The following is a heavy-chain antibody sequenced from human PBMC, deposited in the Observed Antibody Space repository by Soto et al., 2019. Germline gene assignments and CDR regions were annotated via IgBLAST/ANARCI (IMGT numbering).Heavy chain of an antibody. CDR1: GYTFPSYD. Sequence: ASVKVSCKASGYTFPSYDINWVRQATGQGLEWMGWMNPNSGNTGYAQKFQGRVTVTRNTSISTAYMELSSLRSEDTAMYYCARGYCTSTSCSFDRWGQGTQVTVSS. V-gene: IGHV1-8*01. CDR3: ARGYCTSTSCSFDR. CDR2: MNPNSGNT. D-gene: IGHD2-2*01. J-gene: IGHJ4*02.